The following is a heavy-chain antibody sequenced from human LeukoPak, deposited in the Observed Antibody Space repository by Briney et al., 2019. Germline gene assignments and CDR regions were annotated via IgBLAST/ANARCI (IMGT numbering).Heavy chain of an antibody. CDR3: ARERLGYSPSTKDWFDP. CDR2: IYTSGST. J-gene: IGHJ5*02. V-gene: IGHV4-4*07. Sequence: SETLSLTCTVSGCSISSYYWSWIRQPAGKGREWIGRIYTSGSTNYNPSLKSRITMSVDTSKNQFSLKLSSVTAADTAVYYCARERLGYSPSTKDWFDPWGQGTLVTVSS. CDR1: GCSISSYY. D-gene: IGHD5-12*01.